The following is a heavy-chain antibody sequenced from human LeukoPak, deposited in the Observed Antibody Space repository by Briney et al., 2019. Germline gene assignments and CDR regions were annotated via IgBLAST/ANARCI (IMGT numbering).Heavy chain of an antibody. CDR3: AASSGWYDGYYFDY. CDR1: GGSIGSSNW. Sequence: PSETLSLTCAVSGGSIGSSNWWSWVRQPPGKGLGWIGEIYHSGSTNYNPSLKSRVTISVDKSKNQFSLKLSSVTAADTAVYYCAASSGWYDGYYFDYWGQGTLVTVSS. J-gene: IGHJ4*02. CDR2: IYHSGST. D-gene: IGHD6-19*01. V-gene: IGHV4-4*02.